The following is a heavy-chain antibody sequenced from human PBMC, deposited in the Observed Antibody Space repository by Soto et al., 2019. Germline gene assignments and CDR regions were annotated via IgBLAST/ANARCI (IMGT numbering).Heavy chain of an antibody. CDR3: ARDDQKDYYDHAFDI. Sequence: PSETLSLTCAVYGGSFSGYYWSWIRQPPGKGLEWIGEINHSGSTNYNPSLKSRVTISVDTSKNQFSLKLSSVTAADTAVYYCARDDQKDYYDHAFDIWGQGTMVTVSS. D-gene: IGHD3-22*01. CDR2: INHSGST. J-gene: IGHJ3*02. V-gene: IGHV4-34*01. CDR1: GGSFSGYY.